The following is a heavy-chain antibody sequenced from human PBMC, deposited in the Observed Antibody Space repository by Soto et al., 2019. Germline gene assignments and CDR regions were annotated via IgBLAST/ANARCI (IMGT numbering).Heavy chain of an antibody. J-gene: IGHJ4*02. D-gene: IGHD3-10*01. CDR1: GGSISRYY. CDR3: ATLRGLGEVSPYFDS. Sequence: SETLSLTCTVSGGSISRYYWSWIRQPPGKGLEWIGYIYYSGSTNYNPSLKSRVTISVDTSKNQFSLKLRSVTAADTAVYYCATLRGLGEVSPYFDSWGQGLMVTVSS. V-gene: IGHV4-59*08. CDR2: IYYSGST.